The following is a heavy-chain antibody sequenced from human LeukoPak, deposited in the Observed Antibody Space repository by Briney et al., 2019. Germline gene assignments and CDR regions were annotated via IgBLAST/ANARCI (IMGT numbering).Heavy chain of an antibody. V-gene: IGHV4-34*01. CDR1: GGSFSGYY. J-gene: IGHJ6*02. CDR2: INHSGST. CDR3: ARASYSNYYYGMDV. Sequence: SETLSLTCAVYGGSFSGYYWSWIRQPPGKGLEWIGEINHSGSTNYNPSLKSRVTISVDTSKNQFSLKLSSVTAADTAVYYCARASYSNYYYGMDVWGQGTTVTVSS. D-gene: IGHD4-11*01.